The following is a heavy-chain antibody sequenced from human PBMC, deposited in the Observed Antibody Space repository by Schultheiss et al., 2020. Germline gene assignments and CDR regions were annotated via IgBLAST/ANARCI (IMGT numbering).Heavy chain of an antibody. J-gene: IGHJ4*02. CDR1: GYTFTSYG. CDR3: ARATRFGEEGRFDY. D-gene: IGHD3-10*01. Sequence: ASVKVSCKASGYTFTSYGISWVRQAPGQGLEWMGWISAYNGNTNYAQKFQGRVTITADESTSTAYMELSSLRSEDTAVYYCARATRFGEEGRFDYWGQGTLVTVPS. CDR2: ISAYNGNT. V-gene: IGHV1-18*04.